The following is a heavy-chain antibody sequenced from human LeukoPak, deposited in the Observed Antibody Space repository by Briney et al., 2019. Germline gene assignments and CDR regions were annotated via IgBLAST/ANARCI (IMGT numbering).Heavy chain of an antibody. Sequence: SETLSLTCTVSGGSISSYYWSWIRQPPGKGLEWIGYIYYSGSTNYNPSLKSRVTISVDTSKNQFSLKLSSVTAADTAVYYCARLGYSNYGYFDYWGQGTLVTVSS. CDR1: GGSISSYY. J-gene: IGHJ4*02. V-gene: IGHV4-59*08. D-gene: IGHD4-11*01. CDR3: ARLGYSNYGYFDY. CDR2: IYYSGST.